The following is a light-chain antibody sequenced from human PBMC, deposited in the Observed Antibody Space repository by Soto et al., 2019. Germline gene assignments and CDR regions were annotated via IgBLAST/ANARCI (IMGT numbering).Light chain of an antibody. V-gene: IGKV1-12*01. CDR1: QVISSW. CDR3: QQANSFPWP. J-gene: IGKJ1*01. Sequence: DIQMTQSPSSVFASGGDRVTISCRASQVISSWLAWYQQKPGKAPKLLIYAASRLQSGVPSRFSASGSWTDFTLTLRCLQPEDFADYYRQQANSFPWPLGQGTTVAIK. CDR2: AAS.